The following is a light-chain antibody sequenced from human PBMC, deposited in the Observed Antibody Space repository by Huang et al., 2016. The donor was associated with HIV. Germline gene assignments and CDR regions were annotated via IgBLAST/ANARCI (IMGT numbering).Light chain of an antibody. Sequence: PGERATVSCRASQNSNDFLAWYQQTPGQPPRLLIYDASTRASGIPARFSGNGSGTDFTLMISSLEPEDFAVYYCQQRSTWPRSITFGQGTRLEI. J-gene: IGKJ5*01. CDR3: QQRSTWPRSIT. V-gene: IGKV3-11*01. CDR1: QNSNDF. CDR2: DAS.